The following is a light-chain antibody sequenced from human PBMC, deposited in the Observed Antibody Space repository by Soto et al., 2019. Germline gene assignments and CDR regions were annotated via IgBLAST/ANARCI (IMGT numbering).Light chain of an antibody. CDR3: QKYNSAPWT. Sequence: DIQMTQSPSSLSASVGDRVTITCRASQGITDYLAWYQQKPGKVPRLLIYAASTLQSGVPSRFSGSGSETDFTLTISSLQPEDVATYYCQKYNSAPWTFGQGTKVEIK. J-gene: IGKJ1*01. V-gene: IGKV1-27*01. CDR1: QGITDY. CDR2: AAS.